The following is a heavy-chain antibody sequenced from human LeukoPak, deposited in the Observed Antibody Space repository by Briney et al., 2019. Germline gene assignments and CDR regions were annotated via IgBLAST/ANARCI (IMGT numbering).Heavy chain of an antibody. V-gene: IGHV1-2*02. CDR1: GYTFSGYY. CDR2: INPNSGGT. Sequence: ASVKVSCKASGYTFSGYYMHWVRQAPGQGLEWVGWINPNSGGTNYAQKFQGRVTMTRDTSISTAYMELSRLLSGDTAVYYCARDGGDESDEIDYWGQGTLVTVSS. J-gene: IGHJ4*02. D-gene: IGHD3-16*01. CDR3: ARDGGDESDEIDY.